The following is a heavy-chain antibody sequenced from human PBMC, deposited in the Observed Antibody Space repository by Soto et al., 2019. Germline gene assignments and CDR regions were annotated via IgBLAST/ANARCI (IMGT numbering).Heavy chain of an antibody. CDR2: IIPILGIA. CDR1: GGTFSSYT. Sequence: QVQLVQSGAEVKKPGSSVKVSCKASGGTFSSYTISWVRQAPGQGLEWMGRIIPILGIANYAQKFQGRVTITADKSTITAYMELSSLRSEDTAVYYCAMEHCSSTSCYRDYWGQGTLVTVSS. J-gene: IGHJ4*02. CDR3: AMEHCSSTSCYRDY. V-gene: IGHV1-69*02. D-gene: IGHD2-2*02.